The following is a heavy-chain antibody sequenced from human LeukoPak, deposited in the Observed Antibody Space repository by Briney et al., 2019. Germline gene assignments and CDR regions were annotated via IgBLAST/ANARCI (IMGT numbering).Heavy chain of an antibody. D-gene: IGHD6-19*01. V-gene: IGHV5-51*01. CDR2: IYPGDSDT. Sequence: GESLQICCEGAGYNFTSYWSGGGRQLPGKGVEWMGIIYPGDSDTRYSPSFQGQVTISAHKSISTAYLQWSSLKASDTAMYYCARHVVAGTDNWFDPWGQGTLVTVSS. CDR3: ARHVVAGTDNWFDP. CDR1: GYNFTSYW. J-gene: IGHJ5*02.